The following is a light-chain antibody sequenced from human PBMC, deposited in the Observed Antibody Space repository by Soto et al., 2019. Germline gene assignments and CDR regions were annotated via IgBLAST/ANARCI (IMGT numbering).Light chain of an antibody. CDR3: QQYGRITRP. CDR1: QSVSSSY. Sequence: ELAFTHSPWTLSVSPGERAPGSFMSSQSVSSSYLAWYQQKPGQAPRLLIYGASSRATGTPDRFSGSGSGTDFTLTISRLEPEDFAVYYCQQYGRITRPFGEGTKVDIK. CDR2: GAS. V-gene: IGKV3-20*01. J-gene: IGKJ1*01.